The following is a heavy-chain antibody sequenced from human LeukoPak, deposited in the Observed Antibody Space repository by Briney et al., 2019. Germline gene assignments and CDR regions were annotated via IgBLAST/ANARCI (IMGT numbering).Heavy chain of an antibody. CDR1: GYTFSTYD. Sequence: ASVKVSCKASGYTFSTYDINWVRQAPGQGLEWMGWISAYNGNTNYAQKLQGRVTMTTDTSTSTAYMELRSLRSDDTAVYYCARVEEWELLFLDYWGQGTLVTVSS. V-gene: IGHV1-18*01. CDR2: ISAYNGNT. D-gene: IGHD1-26*01. J-gene: IGHJ4*02. CDR3: ARVEEWELLFLDY.